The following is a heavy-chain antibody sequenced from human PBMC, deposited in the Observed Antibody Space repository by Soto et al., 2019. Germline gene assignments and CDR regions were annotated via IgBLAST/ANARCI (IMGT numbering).Heavy chain of an antibody. D-gene: IGHD2-2*02. CDR2: IYYSGST. J-gene: IGHJ5*02. Sequence: SETLSLTCTVSGGSISRSTYYWGWIRQPPGKGLEWTGSIYYSGSTYYRPSLESRVTISVDTSKNQFSLKLSSVTAADTAVYYCARQVPAAIRLGWFDPWGQGTLVTVSS. CDR3: ARQVPAAIRLGWFDP. CDR1: GGSISRSTYY. V-gene: IGHV4-39*01.